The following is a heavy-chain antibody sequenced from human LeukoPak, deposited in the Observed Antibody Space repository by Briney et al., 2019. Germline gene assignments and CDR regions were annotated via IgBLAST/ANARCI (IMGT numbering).Heavy chain of an antibody. J-gene: IGHJ4*02. CDR1: GFTFSSYE. V-gene: IGHV3-48*03. D-gene: IGHD6-13*01. CDR3: ARDQAAAGRN. CDR2: ISSSGSTI. Sequence: PGGSLRPSCAASGFTFSSYEMNWVRQAPGKGLEWVSYISSSGSTIYYADSVKGRFTISRDNAKNSLYLQMNSLRAEDTAVYYCARDQAAAGRNWGQGTLVTVSS.